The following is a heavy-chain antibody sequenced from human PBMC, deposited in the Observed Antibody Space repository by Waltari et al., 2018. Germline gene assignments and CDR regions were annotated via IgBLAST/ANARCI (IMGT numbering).Heavy chain of an antibody. CDR2: ISGSSTTI. CDR3: ARRFDS. CDR1: GFTFSSYG. V-gene: IGHV3-48*03. J-gene: IGHJ4*02. Sequence: EVQLVESGGGLVQPGGSLILSCAASGFTFSSYGMNWVRKAPGKGLEWISYISGSSTTIYDADSVKGRYTISRDDAENSLYLQMNSLRAEDTAPYYCARRFDSWGQGTRVTVSS.